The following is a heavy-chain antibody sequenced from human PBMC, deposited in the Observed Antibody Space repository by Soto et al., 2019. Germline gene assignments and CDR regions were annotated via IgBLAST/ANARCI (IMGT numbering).Heavy chain of an antibody. CDR1: GGSFSGYY. CDR3: ARCPIMVRGDNDAFDI. J-gene: IGHJ3*02. Sequence: SETLSLTCAVYGGSFSGYYWSWIRQPPGKGLEWIGEINHSGSTNYNPSLKSRVTISVDTSKNQFSLKLSSVTAADTAVYYCARCPIMVRGDNDAFDIWGQGTMVTVSS. CDR2: INHSGST. D-gene: IGHD3-10*01. V-gene: IGHV4-34*01.